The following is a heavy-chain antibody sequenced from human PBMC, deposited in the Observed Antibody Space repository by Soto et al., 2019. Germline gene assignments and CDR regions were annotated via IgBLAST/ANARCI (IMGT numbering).Heavy chain of an antibody. CDR1: GFTFGDYA. J-gene: IGHJ6*02. CDR2: IRSKAYGETT. V-gene: IGHV3-49*03. D-gene: IGHD2-2*01. CDR3: TRYTYTSRYSYFGMDV. Sequence: PGGSLRLSCTGSGFTFGDYAMSWSRQAPGKGLEWVGVIRSKAYGETTDYAASVKGRFTILRDDSKSIAYLQMNSLQSEDTGVYYFTRYTYTSRYSYFGMDVWGHGTTVTVSS.